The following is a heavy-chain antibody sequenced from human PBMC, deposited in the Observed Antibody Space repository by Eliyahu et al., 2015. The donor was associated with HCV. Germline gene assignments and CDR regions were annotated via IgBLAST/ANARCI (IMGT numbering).Heavy chain of an antibody. D-gene: IGHD6-19*01. CDR3: ARQGRITVAGPVDF. Sequence: EVQMVQSGAEVKXPGESXXISCKGSGXTFTTXXIGWVRQMPGKGLEWMGIIXPGDSDTRYSPSFQGQVTISADKSINTAYLQWSSLQASDTAMYYCARQGRITVAGPVDFWGQGTLVTVSS. CDR2: IXPGDSDT. V-gene: IGHV5-51*01. J-gene: IGHJ4*02. CDR1: GXTFTTXX.